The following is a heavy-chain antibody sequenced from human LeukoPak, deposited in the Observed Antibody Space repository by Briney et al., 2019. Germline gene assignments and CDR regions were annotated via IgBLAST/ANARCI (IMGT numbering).Heavy chain of an antibody. V-gene: IGHV1-18*04. CDR1: GYTFTSYG. Sequence: ASVKLSCSASGYTFTSYGISWVRQAPGQGLEWMGWFSAYNGNTNSAQKVPVRVTMTTSTDTTTVYMELRSLRSADTAVYYCARDSIWNSRTFDYWGQGTLVTVSS. CDR2: FSAYNGNT. CDR3: ARDSIWNSRTFDY. J-gene: IGHJ4*02. D-gene: IGHD1-7*01.